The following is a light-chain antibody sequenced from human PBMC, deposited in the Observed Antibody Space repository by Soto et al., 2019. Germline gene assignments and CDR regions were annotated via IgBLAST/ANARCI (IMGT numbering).Light chain of an antibody. J-gene: IGLJ1*01. V-gene: IGLV2-14*01. CDR2: EVT. CDR1: STDIGYYNY. Sequence: QSALTQPASVSGSLGQSITIPCTGTSTDIGYYNYVFGLQQHPGKAPKLVIFEVTHRPSGISDRFSGSKSGNTASLTISGLQAEDEGHYYCSSLTTSNTYVFGSGTKLTVL. CDR3: SSLTTSNTYV.